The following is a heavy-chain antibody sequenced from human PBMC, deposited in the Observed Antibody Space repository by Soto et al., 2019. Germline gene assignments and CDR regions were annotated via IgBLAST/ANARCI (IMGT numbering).Heavy chain of an antibody. J-gene: IGHJ4*02. V-gene: IGHV3-21*06. D-gene: IGHD3-10*01. CDR3: ARVGASFGEFDYFDY. Sequence: EVHLMESGGGLVKPGGSLRLSCSASGFNFNSYTMNWVRQAPGKGLEWVSSISRFSDNIYYADSVKGRFAISRANAENSVYLQMNCLGAEDTAVYYCARVGASFGEFDYFDYWGQGTPVTVSS. CDR1: GFNFNSYT. CDR2: ISRFSDNI.